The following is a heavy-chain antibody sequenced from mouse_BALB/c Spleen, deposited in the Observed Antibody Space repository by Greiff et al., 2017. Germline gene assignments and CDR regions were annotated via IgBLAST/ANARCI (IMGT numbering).Heavy chain of an antibody. J-gene: IGHJ4*01. CDR3: ARLGDGYYGYYAMDY. V-gene: IGHV1-4*01. D-gene: IGHD2-3*01. Sequence: QVQLQQSGTVLARPGASVKMSCKASGYTFTTYWMHWVKQRPGQGLEWIGYINPSTGYTEYNQKFKDKATLTADKSSTTAYMQLSSLTSEDSAVYYCARLGDGYYGYYAMDYWGQGTSVTVSS. CDR1: GYTFTTYW. CDR2: INPSTGYT.